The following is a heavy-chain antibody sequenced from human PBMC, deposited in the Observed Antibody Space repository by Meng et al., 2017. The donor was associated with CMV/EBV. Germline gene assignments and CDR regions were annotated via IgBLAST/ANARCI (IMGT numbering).Heavy chain of an antibody. V-gene: IGHV4-39*07. CDR3: ARGLKYQLVMSGRGYFDS. Sequence: PETLSLTCTVSGGSISSRSYYWGWIRQPPGKGLEWIGTIYYSGSTYHNPSLKSPVTISIDTSKHQFSLKLSSVTAADTAVYYCARGLKYQLVMSGRGYFDSWGQGALVTVSS. D-gene: IGHD2-2*01. CDR1: GGSISSRSYY. CDR2: IYYSGST. J-gene: IGHJ4*02.